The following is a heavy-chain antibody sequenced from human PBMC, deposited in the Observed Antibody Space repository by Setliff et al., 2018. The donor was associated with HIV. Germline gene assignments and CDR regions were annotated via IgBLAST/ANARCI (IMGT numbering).Heavy chain of an antibody. D-gene: IGHD1-26*01. V-gene: IGHV3-48*03. CDR1: GFTFINYE. Sequence: PGGSLRLSCTASGFTFINYEMNWVRQAPGKGPEWVAYISYSGSAIHYADSVKGRFTISRDNAKNSLYLQMNSLRAEDTAVYYCARDRVVGAALDPLDLWGQGTMVTVSS. CDR2: ISYSGSAI. J-gene: IGHJ3*01. CDR3: ARDRVVGAALDPLDL.